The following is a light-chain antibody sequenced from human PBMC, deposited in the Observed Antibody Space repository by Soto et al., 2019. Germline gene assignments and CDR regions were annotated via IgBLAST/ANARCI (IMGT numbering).Light chain of an antibody. CDR1: SSEFGGYNY. CDR2: EVS. J-gene: IGLJ1*01. CDR3: SSYSGTNYHYV. V-gene: IGLV2-8*01. Sequence: SVLTQPPSASGAFGQSVTISCTGNSSEFGGYNYVSWYQQHPGKAPKLMIYEVSERPSGVPDRFSGSKSGNTASLTVSGLQADDEADYYCSSYSGTNYHYVFGTGTKVTVL.